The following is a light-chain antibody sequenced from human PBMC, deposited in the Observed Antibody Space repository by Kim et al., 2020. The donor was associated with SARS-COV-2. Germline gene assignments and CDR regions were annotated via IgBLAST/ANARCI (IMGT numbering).Light chain of an antibody. Sequence: KTVNISCTRRRGSIDSNYVQWYQQRPGRSPTTVIYEDNQRPSGVPDRVSGYIDSSSNSASLTISGLKTEDEADYYCQSYDSSLWVFGGGTQLTVL. CDR3: QSYDSSLWV. V-gene: IGLV6-57*01. J-gene: IGLJ3*02. CDR2: EDN. CDR1: RGSIDSNY.